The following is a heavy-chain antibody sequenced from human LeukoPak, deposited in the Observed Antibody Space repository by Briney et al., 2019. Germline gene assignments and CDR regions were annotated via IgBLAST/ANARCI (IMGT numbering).Heavy chain of an antibody. CDR1: GYTFTSYG. J-gene: IGHJ6*03. CDR2: ISAYNGNT. CDR3: ARVVVLWFGELIYYYYYMDV. Sequence: ASVKVSCKASGYTFTSYGISWVRQAPGQGLEWMGCISAYNGNTNYAQKLQGRVTTTTDTSTSTAYMELRSLRSDDTAVYYCARVVVLWFGELIYYYYYMDVWGKGTTVTVSS. V-gene: IGHV1-18*01. D-gene: IGHD3-10*01.